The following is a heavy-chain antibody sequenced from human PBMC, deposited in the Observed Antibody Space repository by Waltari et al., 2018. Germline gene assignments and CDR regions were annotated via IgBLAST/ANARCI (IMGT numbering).Heavy chain of an antibody. CDR1: GGSISRYY. CDR2: IYYSGTT. V-gene: IGHV4-59*01. CDR3: ATATSYYVLDY. J-gene: IGHJ4*02. Sequence: QVQLQQSGPGLVKPSETLSLTCTVPGGSISRYYWSWIRQPPGKGLEWSGYIYYSGTTNYNPSLKSRVTISMDTSKNQFSLTLRSVTAADTAVYYCATATSYYVLDYWGQGTLVTVSS. D-gene: IGHD1-26*01.